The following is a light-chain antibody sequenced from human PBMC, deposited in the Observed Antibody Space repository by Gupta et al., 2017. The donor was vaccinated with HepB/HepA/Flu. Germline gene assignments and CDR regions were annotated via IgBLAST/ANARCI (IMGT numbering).Light chain of an antibody. CDR3: QAWETRTSRV. V-gene: IGLV3-1*01. Sequence: SYELTQPPSVSVSPGQTASITCSGDKLGDKYASWYQQKPGQSPVLVIYRDNKRPSRIPERFSGSNSGNTATLTISGTQAMDEAEYYCQAWETRTSRVFGGGTKLTVL. J-gene: IGLJ3*02. CDR2: RDN. CDR1: KLGDKY.